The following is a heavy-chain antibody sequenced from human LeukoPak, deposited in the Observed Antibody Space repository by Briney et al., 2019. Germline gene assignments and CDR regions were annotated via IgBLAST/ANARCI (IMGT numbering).Heavy chain of an antibody. CDR1: GYTFTGYY. D-gene: IGHD3-3*01. CDR3: ARDRLLEDRDYYYYYYMDV. CDR2: INPNSGGT. V-gene: IGHV1-2*02. J-gene: IGHJ6*03. Sequence: ASVKVSCKASGYTFTGYYMHWVRQAPGQGLEWMGWINPNSGGTNYAQKFQGRVTMTRDTSISTAYMELSRLRSDDTAVYYCARDRLLEDRDYYYYYYMDVWGKGTTVTVSS.